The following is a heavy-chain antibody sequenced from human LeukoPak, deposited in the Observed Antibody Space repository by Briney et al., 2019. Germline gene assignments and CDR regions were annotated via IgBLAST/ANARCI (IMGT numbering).Heavy chain of an antibody. CDR1: GFTSSSYA. D-gene: IGHD6-13*01. J-gene: IGHJ4*02. V-gene: IGHV3-23*01. Sequence: GGSLRLSCVASGFTSSSYAMSWVRQAPGKGLEWVSGISGSGDRRNYADSVKGRFTISRDISKNTLYLQMNSLRAEDTAVYYCAKGPKQLLVGSRGYYFDYWGQGTLVTVSS. CDR2: ISGSGDRR. CDR3: AKGPKQLLVGSRGYYFDY.